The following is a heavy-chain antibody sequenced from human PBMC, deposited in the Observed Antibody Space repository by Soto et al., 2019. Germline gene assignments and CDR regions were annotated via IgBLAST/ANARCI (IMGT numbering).Heavy chain of an antibody. CDR3: AREYGGNSGTFDY. Sequence: SETLSLTCRFSGASISSTSYYWGWIRQPPGKGLEWIGEINHSGSTNYNPSLKSRVTISVDTSKNQFSLKLSSVTAADTAVYYCAREYGGNSGTFDYWGQGTLVTVSS. CDR1: GASISSTSYY. V-gene: IGHV4-39*07. J-gene: IGHJ4*02. D-gene: IGHD2-21*02. CDR2: INHSGST.